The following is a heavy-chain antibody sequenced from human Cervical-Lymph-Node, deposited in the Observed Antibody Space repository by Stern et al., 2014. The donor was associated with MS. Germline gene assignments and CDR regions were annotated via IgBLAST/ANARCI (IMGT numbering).Heavy chain of an antibody. D-gene: IGHD7-27*01. J-gene: IGHJ4*02. V-gene: IGHV3-23*04. CDR2: ISGSGSST. CDR1: GFTFSTYA. CDR3: ARGSGVY. Sequence: EMQLVESGGGLVQPGGSLRLSCTGSGFTFSTYAMSWVRQAPGKGLEWVSTISGSGSSTYYIDSVKGRFTISRDNSRNTLYLQMSSLRAEDTAVYYCARGSGVYWGQGTLVTVSS.